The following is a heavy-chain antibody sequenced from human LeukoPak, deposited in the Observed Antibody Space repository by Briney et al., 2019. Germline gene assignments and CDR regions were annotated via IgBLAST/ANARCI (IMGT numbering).Heavy chain of an antibody. Sequence: PGGSLRLSCAASGFTFSSYGMHWVRQAPGKGLEWVAVIWYDGSNKYYADSVKGRFTISRDNSKNTLYLQMNSLRAEDTAVYYCARPGPVNYDISTGSGSLDYWGQGTLVTVSS. D-gene: IGHD3-9*01. V-gene: IGHV3-33*01. CDR2: IWYDGSNK. CDR1: GFTFSSYG. J-gene: IGHJ4*02. CDR3: ARPGPVNYDISTGSGSLDY.